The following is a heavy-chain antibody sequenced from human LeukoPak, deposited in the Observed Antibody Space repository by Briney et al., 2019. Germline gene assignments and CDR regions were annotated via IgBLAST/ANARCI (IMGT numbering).Heavy chain of an antibody. CDR1: GYTFTSYD. J-gene: IGHJ6*03. V-gene: IGHV1-8*01. D-gene: IGHD1-14*01. CDR3: ARAGWAGYYYYMDV. Sequence: GASVKVSCKASGYTFTSYDINWVRQATGQGLEWMGWMNPNSGNTGYAQKFQGRVTITADESTSTAYMELSSLRSEDTAVYYCARAGWAGYYYYMDVWGKGTTVTISS. CDR2: MNPNSGNT.